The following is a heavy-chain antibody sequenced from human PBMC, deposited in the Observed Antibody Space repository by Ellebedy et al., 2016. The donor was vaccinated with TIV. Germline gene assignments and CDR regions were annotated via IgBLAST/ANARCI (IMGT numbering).Heavy chain of an antibody. J-gene: IGHJ6*02. Sequence: GESLKISCATSGFSTSGMHWVRQPPGKGLEWVAFIRSEGSARYYGDSVSGRFTISRDDSKNTLYLQMTSLRSDDTAVYYCAKGAYPVPTVMAVWGQGTTVTVSS. CDR1: GFSTSG. CDR3: AKGAYPVPTVMAV. V-gene: IGHV3-30*02. D-gene: IGHD4-17*01. CDR2: IRSEGSAR.